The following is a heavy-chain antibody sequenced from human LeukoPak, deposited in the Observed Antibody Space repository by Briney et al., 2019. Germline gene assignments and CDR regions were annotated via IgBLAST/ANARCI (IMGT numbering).Heavy chain of an antibody. CDR2: IYYSGST. Sequence: SETLSLTCTVSGGSISSYYWSWIRQPPGKGPEWIGYIYYSGSTNYNPSLKSRVTISVDTSKNQFSLKLSSVTAADTAVYYCARLEVPAATVIDYWGQGTLVTVSS. J-gene: IGHJ4*02. D-gene: IGHD2-2*01. CDR3: ARLEVPAATVIDY. CDR1: GGSISSYY. V-gene: IGHV4-59*01.